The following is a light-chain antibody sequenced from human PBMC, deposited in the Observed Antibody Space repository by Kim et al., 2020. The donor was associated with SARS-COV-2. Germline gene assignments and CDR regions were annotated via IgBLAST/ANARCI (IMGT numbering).Light chain of an antibody. V-gene: IGKV1-33*01. CDR2: DVS. CDR3: QQYAVLTT. Sequence: DIQMTQSPSSLSASLGDRVTITCQASQGISNYLNWYQHKPGKAPKLLIYDVSNLKTGVPSRFSGSGSGTHFTFTISSLQPEDIAIYYCQQYAVLTTFGGGTKVDIK. J-gene: IGKJ4*01. CDR1: QGISNY.